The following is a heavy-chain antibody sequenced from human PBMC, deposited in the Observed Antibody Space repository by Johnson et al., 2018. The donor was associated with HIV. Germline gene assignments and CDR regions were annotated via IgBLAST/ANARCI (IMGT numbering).Heavy chain of an antibody. J-gene: IGHJ3*02. V-gene: IGHV3-30-3*01. CDR1: AFTFSSYA. CDR2: ISYDGTNK. D-gene: IGHD3-10*01. Sequence: QVQLVESGGGVVQPGRSLRLSCAASAFTFSSYAMHWVRQAPGKGLEWVAVISYDGTNKYYADSVKGRFTISRDNSKNTLYLQMNSLRAEDTAGYYCARDGWFGEGAFDIWGQGTMVTVSS. CDR3: ARDGWFGEGAFDI.